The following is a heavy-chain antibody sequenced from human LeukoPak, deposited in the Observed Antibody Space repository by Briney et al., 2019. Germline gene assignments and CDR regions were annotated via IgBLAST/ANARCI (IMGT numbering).Heavy chain of an antibody. CDR2: INPNSGGT. CDR3: ARVWETYYYGSGSLGTFDI. V-gene: IGHV1-2*02. D-gene: IGHD3-10*01. Sequence: VASVKVSCKASGYTFTGYYMHWVRQAPGQGLEWMGWINPNSGGTNYAQKFQGRVTMTRDTSISTAYMELSRLRSDDTAVYYCARVWETYYYGSGSLGTFDIWGQGTMVTVSS. J-gene: IGHJ3*02. CDR1: GYTFTGYY.